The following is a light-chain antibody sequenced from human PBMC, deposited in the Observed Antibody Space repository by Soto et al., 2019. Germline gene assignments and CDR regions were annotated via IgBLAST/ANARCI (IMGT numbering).Light chain of an antibody. CDR1: QSVSSTY. CDR3: QQYGSSSYT. Sequence: EIVLTQSPGTLSLSPGERATLSCRASQSVSSTYLAWYQQNPGQAPRLLIYGASSRATGIPDRFSGSGSGTDFTLTISRLEPEDFAVYFCQQYGSSSYTFGQGTKLDI. J-gene: IGKJ2*01. CDR2: GAS. V-gene: IGKV3-20*01.